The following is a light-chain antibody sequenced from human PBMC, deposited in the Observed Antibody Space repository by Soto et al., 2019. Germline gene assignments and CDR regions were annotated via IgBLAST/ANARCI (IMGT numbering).Light chain of an antibody. CDR3: QQYGSSPPT. J-gene: IGKJ1*01. V-gene: IGKV3-20*01. CDR2: GAS. Sequence: EIVLTQSPGTLSLSPGERATLSCRASQSVSSSYLAWYQQKPGQAPRLLIYGASSRATGIPDRFSGSGSGTDFTLTISRLEPEDFAVYYCQQYGSSPPTFGQGPQVEIK. CDR1: QSVSSSY.